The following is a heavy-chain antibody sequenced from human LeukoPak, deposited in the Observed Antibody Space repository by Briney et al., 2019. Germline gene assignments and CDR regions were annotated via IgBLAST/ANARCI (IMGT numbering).Heavy chain of an antibody. Sequence: ASVKVSCKASGYTFTSYGISWVRQAPGQGLEWMGWISAYNGNTNYAQKLQGRVTMTTDTSTSTAYMELSSLRSEDTAVYYCARAFDSYDILTGYYNGRFDPWGQGTLVTVSS. J-gene: IGHJ5*02. CDR2: ISAYNGNT. CDR1: GYTFTSYG. D-gene: IGHD3-9*01. V-gene: IGHV1-18*01. CDR3: ARAFDSYDILTGYYNGRFDP.